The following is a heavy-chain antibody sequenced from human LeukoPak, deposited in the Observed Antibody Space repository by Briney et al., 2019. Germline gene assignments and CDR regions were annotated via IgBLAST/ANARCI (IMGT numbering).Heavy chain of an antibody. CDR2: IIPIFGTA. CDR1: GGTFSSYA. Sequence: EASVKVSCKASGGTFSSYAISWVRQAPGQGLEWMGGIIPIFGTANYAQKFRGRVTITADESTSTAYMELSSLRSEDTAVYYCARGNGDYSYYFDYWGQGTLVTVSS. D-gene: IGHD4-17*01. J-gene: IGHJ4*02. CDR3: ARGNGDYSYYFDY. V-gene: IGHV1-69*13.